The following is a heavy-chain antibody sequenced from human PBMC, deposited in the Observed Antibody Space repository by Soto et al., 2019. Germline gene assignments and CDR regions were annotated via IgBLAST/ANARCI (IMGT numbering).Heavy chain of an antibody. Sequence: QVQLQESGPGLVKPSETLSLTCTVSGGSISSYYWSWIRQPPGKGLEWIGYIYYSGSTNYNPSLKSRVTISVDTSKNQFSLKLSSVTAADTAVYYCARDGWGGYCSGGSCFSYPSKAYGTPTNDAFDIWGQGTMVTVSS. D-gene: IGHD2-15*01. J-gene: IGHJ3*02. CDR1: GGSISSYY. V-gene: IGHV4-59*01. CDR2: IYYSGST. CDR3: ARDGWGGYCSGGSCFSYPSKAYGTPTNDAFDI.